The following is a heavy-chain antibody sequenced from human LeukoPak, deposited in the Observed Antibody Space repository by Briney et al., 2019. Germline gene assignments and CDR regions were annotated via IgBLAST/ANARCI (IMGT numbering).Heavy chain of an antibody. D-gene: IGHD1-26*01. J-gene: IGHJ4*02. Sequence: GGSLRLSCAASGFTFSDYYMSWIRQAPGKGLEWVSYISSSGSTIYYADSVKGRFTISRDNAKDSLYLQMNSLRAEDTAVYYCARDTWELRAYDYWGQGTLVTVSS. V-gene: IGHV3-11*01. CDR1: GFTFSDYY. CDR2: ISSSGSTI. CDR3: ARDTWELRAYDY.